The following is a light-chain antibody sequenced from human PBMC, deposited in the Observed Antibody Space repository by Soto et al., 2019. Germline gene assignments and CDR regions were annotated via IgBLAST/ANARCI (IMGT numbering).Light chain of an antibody. CDR1: SSDIGSYNL. CDR3: CLYASSSTVI. J-gene: IGLJ2*01. CDR2: EAT. Sequence: QSVLTQPASVSGSPGQSITISCTGTSSDIGSYNLVSWYQQHPGKAPKLMIYEATKRPSGVSNRFSGSKSGNTASLTISGRQAEDEAEYYCCLYASSSTVIFGGGTKLTVL. V-gene: IGLV2-23*02.